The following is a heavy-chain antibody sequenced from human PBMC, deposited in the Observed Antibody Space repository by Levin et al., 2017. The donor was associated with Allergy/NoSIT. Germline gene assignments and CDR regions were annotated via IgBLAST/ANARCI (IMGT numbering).Heavy chain of an antibody. CDR2: IKEDGSQR. CDR1: GFTFSNCW. V-gene: IGHV3-7*03. D-gene: IGHD6-19*01. CDR3: ARDTTLAGEA. J-gene: IGHJ5*02. Sequence: GGSLRLSCAASGFTFSNCWMTWVRQAPGKGLEWVANIKEDGSQRYYADSVKGRFTISRDNANNSLYLQMNYLGVDDTAVYHCARDTTLAGEAWGQGTLVTVSA.